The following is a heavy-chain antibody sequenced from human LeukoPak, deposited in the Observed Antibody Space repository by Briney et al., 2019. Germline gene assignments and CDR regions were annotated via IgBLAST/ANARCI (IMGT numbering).Heavy chain of an antibody. CDR2: ITRRSIYK. D-gene: IGHD3-22*01. CDR3: ASSRYDSSGYYGIIGY. Sequence: GGSLRLSCAASGFTFSSYSMNWVRQAPGKGLEWVSSITRRSIYKYYADSVEGRFTISRDNAKNSLYLQMNSLRAEDTAVYYCASSRYDSSGYYGIIGYWGQGTLVTVSS. V-gene: IGHV3-21*01. CDR1: GFTFSSYS. J-gene: IGHJ4*02.